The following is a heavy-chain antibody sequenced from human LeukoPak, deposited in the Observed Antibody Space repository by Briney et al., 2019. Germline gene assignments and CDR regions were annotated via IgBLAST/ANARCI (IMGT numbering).Heavy chain of an antibody. J-gene: IGHJ6*03. D-gene: IGHD4-11*01. Sequence: GGSLRLSCAASGFTFSSYEMNWVRQAPGKGLEWVSYISSSGSTIYYADSVKGRFTISRDNAKNPLYLQMNSLRAEDTAVYYCARDLRGRNYGNYYYYMDVWGKGTTVTVSS. V-gene: IGHV3-48*03. CDR2: ISSSGSTI. CDR3: ARDLRGRNYGNYYYYMDV. CDR1: GFTFSSYE.